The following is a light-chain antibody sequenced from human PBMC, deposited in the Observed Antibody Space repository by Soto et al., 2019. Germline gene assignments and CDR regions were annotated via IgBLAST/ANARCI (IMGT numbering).Light chain of an antibody. Sequence: EIVLTKSPCTLPLSPGERATLSCRASQSVSSSYLAWYQQNPGQAHRLLIYGPSSRATGIPDRFSGSGFGTDVALTISRREPEAFAVYYCQQYGSSPWTFGQGTKVDI. CDR1: QSVSSSY. CDR3: QQYGSSPWT. CDR2: GPS. V-gene: IGKV3-20*01. J-gene: IGKJ1*01.